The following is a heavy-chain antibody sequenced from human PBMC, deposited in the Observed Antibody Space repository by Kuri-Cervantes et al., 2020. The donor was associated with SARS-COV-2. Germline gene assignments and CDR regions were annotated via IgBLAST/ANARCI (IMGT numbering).Heavy chain of an antibody. Sequence: GESLKISCEASGFTFSTYWINWVRQAPGKGLEWVANINQDYSEKYYVDSVKGRFTISRDNAKNSVFLQMNSLRAEDTAVYYCAREVAAIGGVDYWGQGTLVTVSS. CDR3: AREVAAIGGVDY. J-gene: IGHJ4*02. CDR2: INQDYSEK. V-gene: IGHV3-7*01. CDR1: GFTFSTYW. D-gene: IGHD2-21*02.